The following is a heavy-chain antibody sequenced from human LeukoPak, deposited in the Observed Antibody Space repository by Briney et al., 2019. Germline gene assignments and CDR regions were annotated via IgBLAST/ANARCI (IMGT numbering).Heavy chain of an antibody. CDR1: GYTLTSYY. Sequence: ASVKVSCKASGYTLTSYYLHWVRQAPGQGLEWLGWINLNGGGTLSAQKFQGRVTMTRDASISTAYMELSGLRSDDTAVYYCATRCTNGVCYKAYYMDVWGKGTMVTVSS. V-gene: IGHV1-2*02. D-gene: IGHD2-8*01. CDR3: ATRCTNGVCYKAYYMDV. J-gene: IGHJ6*03. CDR2: INLNGGGT.